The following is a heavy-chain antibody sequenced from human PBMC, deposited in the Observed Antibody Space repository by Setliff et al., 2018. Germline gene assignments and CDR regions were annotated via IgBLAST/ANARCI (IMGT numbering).Heavy chain of an antibody. CDR3: AGQGPIFGSGLIPGFGQ. CDR2: VSVSGDNT. V-gene: IGHV3-23*01. D-gene: IGHD3-3*01. J-gene: IGHJ4*02. Sequence: PGGSLRLSCAASGLTFNSYAISWVRQAPGKGLEWVSTVSVSGDNTYYTDSVKGRFTTSRDNSKNTVSLQMSSLRTEDTAIYFCAGQGPIFGSGLIPGFGQWGQGTMVTVSS. CDR1: GLTFNSYA.